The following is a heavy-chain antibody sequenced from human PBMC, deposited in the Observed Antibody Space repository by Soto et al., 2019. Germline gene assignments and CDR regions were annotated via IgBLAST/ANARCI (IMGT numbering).Heavy chain of an antibody. CDR1: GFTVSSNY. CDR2: IYSGGST. CDR3: APHRSSHPTYYYYGMDV. J-gene: IGHJ6*02. Sequence: GGSLRLSCAASGFTVSSNYMSWVRQAPGKGLEWVSVIYSGGSTYDADSVKGRFTISRDNSKNTLYLQMNSLRAEDTAVYYCAPHRSSHPTYYYYGMDVWGQGXTVTVSS. V-gene: IGHV3-53*01. D-gene: IGHD6-13*01.